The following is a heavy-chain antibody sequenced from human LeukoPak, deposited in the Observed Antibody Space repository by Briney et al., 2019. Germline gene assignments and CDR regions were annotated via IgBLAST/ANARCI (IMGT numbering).Heavy chain of an antibody. CDR3: ARDRGDTMVRGVITIDY. V-gene: IGHV1-69*06. J-gene: IGHJ4*02. D-gene: IGHD3-10*01. CDR1: GGTFTSYA. CDR2: VIPIFGTA. Sequence: SVKVSCKGSGGTFTSYAISWVRQAPGQGLEWMGVVIPIFGTANYAQKVHGRVTIPADKYTSTAYMELSSLRSEDTAVYYCARDRGDTMVRGVITIDYWGQGTLVTVSS.